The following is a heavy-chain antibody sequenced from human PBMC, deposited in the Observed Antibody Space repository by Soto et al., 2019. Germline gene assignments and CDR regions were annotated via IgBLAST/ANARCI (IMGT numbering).Heavy chain of an antibody. CDR1: GFTFSSYA. J-gene: IGHJ4*02. CDR3: AKDIFAELSGVWSGYYIAVATFDY. V-gene: IGHV3-23*01. CDR2: ISGSGGST. Sequence: GGSLRLSCAASGFTFSSYAMSWVRQAPGKGLEWVSAISGSGGSTYYADSVKGRFTISRDNSKNTLYLQMNSLRAEDTAIYYCAKDIFAELSGVWSGYYIAVATFDYWGQGTLVTVSS. D-gene: IGHD3-3*01.